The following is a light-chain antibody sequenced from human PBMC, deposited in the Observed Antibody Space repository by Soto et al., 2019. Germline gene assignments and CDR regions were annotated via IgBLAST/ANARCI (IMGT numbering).Light chain of an antibody. J-gene: IGLJ1*01. CDR1: SSDVGGYNY. V-gene: IGLV2-14*01. Sequence: QSALTQPASVSGSPGQSITISCTGTSSDVGGYNYVSWYQQHPGKAPKLMIFDVSNRPSGVSNRFSGSKSGNTASLTISGLQAEDEADYYCSSYTTYSTPAYVFGTGTKLTVL. CDR2: DVS. CDR3: SSYTTYSTPAYV.